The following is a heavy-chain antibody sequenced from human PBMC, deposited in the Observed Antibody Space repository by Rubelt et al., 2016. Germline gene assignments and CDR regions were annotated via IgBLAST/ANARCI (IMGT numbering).Heavy chain of an antibody. J-gene: IGHJ4*02. Sequence: QVQLVQSGAEVKKPEASVKVSCKASGYTFTSYGISWVRQAPGQGLECLGWISAYNGNPNYAQKRQGRMTMTKDRATSTAYMEQRSLRADDTGVYDGARDLPRFRRYNWNFPLDYWGQGTLVTVSS. CDR3: ARDLPRFRRYNWNFPLDY. D-gene: IGHD1-7*01. V-gene: IGHV1-18*01. CDR2: ISAYNGNP. CDR1: GYTFTSYG.